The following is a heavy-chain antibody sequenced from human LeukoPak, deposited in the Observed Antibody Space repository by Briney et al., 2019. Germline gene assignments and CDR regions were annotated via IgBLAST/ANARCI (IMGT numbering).Heavy chain of an antibody. Sequence: SETLSLTCTVSGGSISSYYWSWIRQPAGKGLEWIGRIYTSGSTNYNPSLKSRVTMSVDTSKNQFSLKLSSVTAADTAVYYCARDRAVAGTFYYYYYMDVWGKGTTVTVSS. J-gene: IGHJ6*03. D-gene: IGHD6-19*01. CDR3: ARDRAVAGTFYYYYYMDV. CDR2: IYTSGST. CDR1: GGSISSYY. V-gene: IGHV4-4*07.